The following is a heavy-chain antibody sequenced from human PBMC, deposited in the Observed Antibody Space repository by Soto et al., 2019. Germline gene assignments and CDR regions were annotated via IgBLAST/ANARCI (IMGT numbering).Heavy chain of an antibody. D-gene: IGHD3-22*01. Sequence: GALVQVSCKASNYILSFQGVNWLRQAPAQGLEWMGLINPCDGNRNFEEKLESRVTMTTATCTNTVDLELRRLKSDDTAIYYCARDRHRVYDRSGFYSWGQGTMVNVSS. CDR3: ARDRHRVYDRSGFYS. CDR2: INPCDGNR. J-gene: IGHJ4*02. V-gene: IGHV1-18*01. CDR1: NYILSFQG.